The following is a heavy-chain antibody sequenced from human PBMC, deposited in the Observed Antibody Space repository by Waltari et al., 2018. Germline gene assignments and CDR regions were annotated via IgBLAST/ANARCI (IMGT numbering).Heavy chain of an antibody. D-gene: IGHD1-26*01. Sequence: QVEESGGGVVQPGGSLRLSCVASGYPFNNYGMHWVRQAPGKGLGWLAGISSDGSGKYYADSMKGRFTMSRDNSKNTVYLQMNSLRPEDTAVYYCAKAGGIYNYPLDPWGQGTLVTVSS. CDR2: ISSDGSGK. CDR1: GYPFNNYG. CDR3: AKAGGIYNYPLDP. V-gene: IGHV3-30*18. J-gene: IGHJ5*02.